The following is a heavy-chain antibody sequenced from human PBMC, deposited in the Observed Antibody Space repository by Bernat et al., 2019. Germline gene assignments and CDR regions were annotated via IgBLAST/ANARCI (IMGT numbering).Heavy chain of an antibody. J-gene: IGHJ5*02. V-gene: IGHV3-33*01. CDR3: ARVGCSGGSCYWYNWFDP. CDR1: GFTFSSYG. CDR2: IWYDGSNK. D-gene: IGHD2-15*01. Sequence: QVQLVESGGGVVQPGRSLRLSCAASGFTFSSYGMHWVRQAPGKGLEWVAVIWYDGSNKYYADSVKGRFTISRDNSKNTLYLQMNSLGAEDTAVYYCARVGCSGGSCYWYNWFDPWGQGTLVTVSS.